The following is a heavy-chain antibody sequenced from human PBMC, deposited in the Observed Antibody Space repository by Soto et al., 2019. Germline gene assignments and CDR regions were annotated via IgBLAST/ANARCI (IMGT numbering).Heavy chain of an antibody. CDR2: IYSGGST. CDR3: AKAIVLVPAAIRPYSYGMAV. CDR1: GFTVSSNY. V-gene: IGHV3-66*01. D-gene: IGHD2-2*01. Sequence: GGSLRLSCAASGFTVSSNYMSWVRQAPGKGLEWVSVIYSGGSTYYADSVKGRFTISRDNSKNTLYLQMNSLRAEDTAVYYCAKAIVLVPAAIRPYSYGMAVWGQGTTVTVSS. J-gene: IGHJ6*02.